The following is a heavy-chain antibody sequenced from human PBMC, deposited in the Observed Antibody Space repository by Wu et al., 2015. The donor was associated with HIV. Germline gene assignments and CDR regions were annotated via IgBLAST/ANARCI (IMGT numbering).Heavy chain of an antibody. V-gene: IGHV1-2*02. CDR1: GYTFTGYY. D-gene: IGHD4-23*01. CDR2: INPNSGGT. Sequence: QVQLVQSGAEVKKPGASVKVSCKASGYTFTGYYMHWVRQAPGQGLEWMGWINPNSGGTNYAQKFQGRVTMTRDTSISTAYMELSRLRSDDTAVYYCARKLPNSARTVVSNWFDPWGQGNPGHRLL. CDR3: ARKLPNSARTVVSNWFDP. J-gene: IGHJ5*02.